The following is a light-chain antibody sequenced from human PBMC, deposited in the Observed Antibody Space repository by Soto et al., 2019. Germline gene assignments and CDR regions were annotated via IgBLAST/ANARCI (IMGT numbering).Light chain of an antibody. CDR3: QSYDTSLSVV. CDR1: SSNIGAGYD. V-gene: IGLV1-40*01. CDR2: ANS. Sequence: QSVLTQPPSVSGAPGQRVTISCTGSSSNIGAGYDVHWYQQLPGTAPKLLMYANSNRPSGVPDRFSGSKSGTSASLAIIGLQAEDEADYYCQSYDTSLSVVFGGGTKLTVL. J-gene: IGLJ2*01.